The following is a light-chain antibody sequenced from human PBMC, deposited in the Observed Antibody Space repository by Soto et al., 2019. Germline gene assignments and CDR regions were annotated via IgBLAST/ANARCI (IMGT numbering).Light chain of an antibody. CDR3: QQLNSYLFT. V-gene: IGKV1-9*01. CDR1: QGISSY. J-gene: IGKJ3*01. Sequence: DIQLTQSPSFLSASVGDRVTITCRASQGISSYLAWYQQKPGKAPKLLIYAASTLQSGVPSRFSGSGSGTEFTLTISSLQPDDFAAYYCQQLNSYLFTFGRWTKVDIK. CDR2: AAS.